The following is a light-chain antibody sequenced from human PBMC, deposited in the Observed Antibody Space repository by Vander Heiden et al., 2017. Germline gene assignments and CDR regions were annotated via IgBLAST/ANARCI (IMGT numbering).Light chain of an antibody. CDR3: PQHQNYPFHS. CDR1: QGFRNS. CDR2: AAS. Sequence: DIESTQSPYFLSASVGDRVTLTCRASQGFRNSLAWYKQRPGRAPQLLIYAASTLQSGVPSRFSGSGSGKEFTLTINSRQLEDIGPYYCPQHQNYPFHSFDGRTKEEIK. V-gene: IGKV1-9*01. J-gene: IGKJ4*01.